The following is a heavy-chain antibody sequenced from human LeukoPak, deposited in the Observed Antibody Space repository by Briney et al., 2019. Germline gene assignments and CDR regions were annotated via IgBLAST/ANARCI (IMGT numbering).Heavy chain of an antibody. CDR3: ARDSAVKGISSD. Sequence: PGGSLRLSCAGSGFIFKNYVMTWVRQAPGKGLDWVSSLSATGDITYYADSVKGRFTVSRDNSNGTVFLQMNSLRAEDTAVYYCARDSAVKGISSDWGQGTLVTVSS. D-gene: IGHD6-13*01. J-gene: IGHJ4*02. CDR1: GFIFKNYV. V-gene: IGHV3-23*01. CDR2: LSATGDIT.